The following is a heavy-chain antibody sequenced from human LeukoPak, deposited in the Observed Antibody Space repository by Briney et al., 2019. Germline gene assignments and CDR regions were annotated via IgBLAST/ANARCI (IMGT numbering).Heavy chain of an antibody. V-gene: IGHV4-4*07. Sequence: PSETLSLTCTVSGGSISSYYWSWIQQPAGKGLEWIGRIYTSGTTNYSPSLKSRVTMSVDTSKNQFSLKMRSVTAADTAVYYCARANYDGSDYWGQGTLVTVSS. CDR3: ARANYDGSDY. CDR2: IYTSGTT. CDR1: GGSISSYY. J-gene: IGHJ4*02. D-gene: IGHD3-22*01.